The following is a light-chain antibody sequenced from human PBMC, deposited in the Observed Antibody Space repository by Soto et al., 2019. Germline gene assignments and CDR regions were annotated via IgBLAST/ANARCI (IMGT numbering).Light chain of an antibody. J-gene: IGKJ1*01. CDR2: MAS. CDR1: QTISSW. Sequence: DIQMTQSPSTLSGSVGGRVTITCRASQTISSWLAWYQQKPGKAPKLLIYMASTLKSGVPSRFSGSGSGTEFTLTISSLQPDDFATYYCQHYNSYSEAFGQGTKVDIK. CDR3: QHYNSYSEA. V-gene: IGKV1-5*03.